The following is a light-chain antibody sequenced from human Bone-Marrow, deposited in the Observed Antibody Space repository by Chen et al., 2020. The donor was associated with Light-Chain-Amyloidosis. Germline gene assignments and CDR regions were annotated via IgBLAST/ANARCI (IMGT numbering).Light chain of an antibody. V-gene: IGLV3-21*02. J-gene: IGLJ3*02. CDR3: QVWDRSSDRPV. CDR1: NIGSTS. Sequence: SYVLTQPSSVSMAPGQTATIACGGNNIGSTSVHWYQQTPGQAPPLVVYDDSDRPSGIPERLSGSNSGNTATLTISRVEAGDEADYYCQVWDRSSDRPVFGGGTKLTVL. CDR2: DDS.